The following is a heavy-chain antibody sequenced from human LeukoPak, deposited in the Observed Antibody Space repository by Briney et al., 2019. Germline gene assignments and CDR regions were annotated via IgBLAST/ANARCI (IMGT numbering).Heavy chain of an antibody. CDR3: ASALDCSSTSCSGRVAFDI. CDR2: IIPIFGTA. V-gene: IGHV1-69*01. Sequence: ASVKVSCKASGGTFSSYAISGVRQAPGQGLEWMGGIIPIFGTANYAQKFQGRVTITADESTSTAYMELSSLRSEDTAVYYCASALDCSSTSCSGRVAFDIWGQGTMVTVSS. CDR1: GGTFSSYA. J-gene: IGHJ3*02. D-gene: IGHD2-2*01.